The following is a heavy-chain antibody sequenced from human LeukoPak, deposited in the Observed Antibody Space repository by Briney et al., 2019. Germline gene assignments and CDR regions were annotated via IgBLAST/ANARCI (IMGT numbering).Heavy chain of an antibody. CDR1: GFTFSSSA. V-gene: IGHV3-23*01. D-gene: IGHD6-13*01. Sequence: GGSLRLSCVASGFTFSSSAMSWVRQAPGKGLEWVSTLSGSGGSVYYADSAKGRFTISRDNSKDTPYLQMNSLRAEDTAVYYCAKARIATSGRDAMDVWGQGTTVTVSS. CDR2: LSGSGGSV. J-gene: IGHJ6*02. CDR3: AKARIATSGRDAMDV.